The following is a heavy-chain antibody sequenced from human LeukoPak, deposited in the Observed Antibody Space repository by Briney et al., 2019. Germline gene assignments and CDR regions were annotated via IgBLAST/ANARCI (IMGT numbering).Heavy chain of an antibody. J-gene: IGHJ4*02. D-gene: IGHD6-13*01. Sequence: GGSLRLSCAASGFTFSSYAMHWVRQAPGKGLEWVAVISYDGSNKYYADSVKGRFTISRDNSKNTLYLQMDSLRADDTAVYYCAKHSSSWHYFGYWGQGTLVTVSS. CDR3: AKHSSSWHYFGY. CDR2: ISYDGSNK. V-gene: IGHV3-30-3*01. CDR1: GFTFSSYA.